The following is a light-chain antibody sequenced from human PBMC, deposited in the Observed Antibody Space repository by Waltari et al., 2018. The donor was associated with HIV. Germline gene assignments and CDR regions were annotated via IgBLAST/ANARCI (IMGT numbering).Light chain of an antibody. CDR1: HSTMCNNF. CDR3: ATWDNSLRAM. Sequence: QSVLTHPPSVSAAPGQKVTISCSGSHSTMCNNFLSWYQHLPGTAPKLLIYENNRRPSRIPDRFSASKTGTSATLGITGLQTGDEAIYYCATWDNSLRAMFGGGTKLTVL. V-gene: IGLV1-51*01. J-gene: IGLJ3*02. CDR2: ENN.